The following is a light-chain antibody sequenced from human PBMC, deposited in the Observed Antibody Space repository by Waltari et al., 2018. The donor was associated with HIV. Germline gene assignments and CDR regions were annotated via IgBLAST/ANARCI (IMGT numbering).Light chain of an antibody. CDR3: QQYYSSPLT. V-gene: IGKV4-1*01. CDR2: WAS. J-gene: IGKJ4*01. CDR1: QSVSFGSNNQTY. Sequence: IVMTQSPDSRTVSLGERATINCKSSQSVSFGSNNQTYLARYQPKPGPPPKPLFYWASTRESGVPDLFSVSGSGTDFTLTISSLRTEDVAVYYCQQYYSSPLTFGGGTKVEI.